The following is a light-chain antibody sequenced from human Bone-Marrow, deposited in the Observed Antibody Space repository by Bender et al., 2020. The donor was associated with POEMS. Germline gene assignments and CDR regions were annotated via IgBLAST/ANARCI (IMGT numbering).Light chain of an antibody. CDR1: SGHSSNA. CDR2: VNSDGRH. CDR3: QTWGTGIWV. Sequence: QVVLTQSPSASASLGASVKLTCTLTSGHSSNAIAWHQQQPEKGPRFLMKVNSDGRHMKGDGIPDRFSGSSSGAERYLIISSLQSEDEADYYCQTWGTGIWVFGGGTKLTVL. J-gene: IGLJ3*02. V-gene: IGLV4-69*01.